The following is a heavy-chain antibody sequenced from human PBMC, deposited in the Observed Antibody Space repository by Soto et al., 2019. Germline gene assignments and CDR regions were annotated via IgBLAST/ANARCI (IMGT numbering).Heavy chain of an antibody. CDR3: ARGTLFCGGDCYFDH. Sequence: QVQLVQSGAELKKPGSSVNVSCKASGTTFSSYGFNWVRQAPGQGLEWMGGIIPVLGTINYAQKFQGRVTIIADKSTSTVYMDLSSLRSEDTAVYYCARGTLFCGGDCYFDHWGLGTLVTVSS. CDR1: GTTFSSYG. V-gene: IGHV1-69*06. J-gene: IGHJ4*02. D-gene: IGHD2-21*02. CDR2: IIPVLGTI.